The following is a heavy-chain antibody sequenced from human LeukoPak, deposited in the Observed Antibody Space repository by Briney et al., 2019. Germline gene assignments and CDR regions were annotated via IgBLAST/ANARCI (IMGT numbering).Heavy chain of an antibody. CDR2: ISGSGGST. J-gene: IGHJ4*02. V-gene: IGHV3-23*01. CDR3: AKSQDGGRLFHFDY. D-gene: IGHD1-26*01. Sequence: PGGSLRLSCAASGFTFSSYAMTWVRQAPGKGLEWVSLISGSGGSTYSADSVKGRFTISRDNSKNTLYLQMNSLRAEDTAVYFCAKSQDGGRLFHFDYWGQGTLVTVSS. CDR1: GFTFSSYA.